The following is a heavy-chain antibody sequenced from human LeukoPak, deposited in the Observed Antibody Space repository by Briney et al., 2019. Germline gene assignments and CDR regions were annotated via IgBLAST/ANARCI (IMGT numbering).Heavy chain of an antibody. CDR3: AKASSWGSYRYDYFDY. CDR1: GFTFSSCG. V-gene: IGHV3-9*01. J-gene: IGHJ4*02. Sequence: GGSLRLSCAASGFTFSSCGMHWVRQAPGKGLEWVSGISWNSGSIGYADSVKGRFTISRDNAKNSLYLQMNSLRAEDTALYYCAKASSWGSYRYDYFDYWGQGTLVTVSS. CDR2: ISWNSGSI. D-gene: IGHD3-16*02.